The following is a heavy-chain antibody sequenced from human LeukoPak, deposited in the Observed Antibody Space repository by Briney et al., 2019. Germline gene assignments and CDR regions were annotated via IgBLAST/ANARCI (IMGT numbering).Heavy chain of an antibody. CDR3: ARWWYYYDSSGYYPQTYYYYGMDV. Sequence: PSETLSLTCTVSGGSISSGGYYWSWIRQHPGKGLEWIGYIYYSGSTYYNPSLKSRVTISVDTSKNQFSLKLSSVTAADTAVYYCARWWYYYDSSGYYPQTYYYYGMDVWGQGTTVTVSS. V-gene: IGHV4-31*03. D-gene: IGHD3-22*01. CDR2: IYYSGST. CDR1: GGSISSGGYY. J-gene: IGHJ6*02.